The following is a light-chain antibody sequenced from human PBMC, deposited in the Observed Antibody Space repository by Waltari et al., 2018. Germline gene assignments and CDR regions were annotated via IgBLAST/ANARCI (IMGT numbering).Light chain of an antibody. CDR3: AAWDDSLSGLV. CDR2: KNN. Sequence: QSVLTQPPSASGTPGQKVTISCNGSSSNIGSNYVYWYQQFPGTAPKLLIFKNNQRRSGVPDRFSDSKSGTSASLAINGLRSEDEADYYCAAWDDSLSGLVLGGGTKVTVL. V-gene: IGLV1-47*01. CDR1: SSNIGSNY. J-gene: IGLJ3*02.